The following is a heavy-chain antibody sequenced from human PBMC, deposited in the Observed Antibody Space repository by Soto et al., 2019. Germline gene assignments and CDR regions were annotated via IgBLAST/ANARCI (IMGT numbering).Heavy chain of an antibody. CDR1: GFTFSSYG. CDR2: ISYDGSNK. D-gene: IGHD3-10*01. Sequence: PGGSLRLSCAASGFTFSSYGMHWVRQAPGKGLEWVAVISYDGSNKYYADSVKGRFTISRDNSKNTLYLQMNSLRAEDTAVYYCANSGGYLYNWCDPWGQGTLVTVSS. CDR3: ANSGGYLYNWCDP. V-gene: IGHV3-30*18. J-gene: IGHJ5*02.